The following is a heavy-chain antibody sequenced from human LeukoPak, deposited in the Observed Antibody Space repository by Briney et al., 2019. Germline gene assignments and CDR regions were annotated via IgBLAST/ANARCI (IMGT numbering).Heavy chain of an antibody. Sequence: ASVKVSCKASGYTFTNSYIHWVRQATGQVREWMGLINPDGGNTNYAQNFQGRVTLTRDTSTSTVYMELSSLRSEDTAIYYCARIRDGYNDAYDIWGQGTLVTVSS. CDR3: ARIRDGYNDAYDI. J-gene: IGHJ4*02. CDR2: INPDGGNT. CDR1: GYTFTNSY. V-gene: IGHV1-46*01. D-gene: IGHD5-24*01.